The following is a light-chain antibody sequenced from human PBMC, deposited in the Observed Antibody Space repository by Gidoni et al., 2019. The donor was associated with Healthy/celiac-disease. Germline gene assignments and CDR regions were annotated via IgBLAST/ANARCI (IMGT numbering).Light chain of an antibody. CDR3: QQSYSTPR. J-gene: IGKJ2*01. CDR1: QSISSY. CDR2: AAS. Sequence: DIQMTQSPSSLSASVGDRVTITCRASQSISSYLNWYQQKPGKAPKLLIYAASSLQSGVPSRFSGSGSGTDFTLTSSSLQPEDLATYYCQQSYSTPRFGQGTKLEIK. V-gene: IGKV1-39*01.